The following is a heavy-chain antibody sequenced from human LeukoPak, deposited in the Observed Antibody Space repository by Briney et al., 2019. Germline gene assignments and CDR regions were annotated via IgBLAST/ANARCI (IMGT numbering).Heavy chain of an antibody. V-gene: IGHV1-8*01. J-gene: IGHJ4*02. CDR3: ARGTTVTTNFDY. D-gene: IGHD4-11*01. Sequence: ASVKVSCKASGYTFTSYDINWVRQATGQGLEWMGWMNPNSGNTGYAQKFQGRVTMTRNTSISTAYMELSSLRSEDTAVYYCARGTTVTTNFDYWGQGTLVTVSS. CDR2: MNPNSGNT. CDR1: GYTFTSYD.